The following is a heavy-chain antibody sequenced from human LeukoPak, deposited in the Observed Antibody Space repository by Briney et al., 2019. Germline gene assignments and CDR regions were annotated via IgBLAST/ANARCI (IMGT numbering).Heavy chain of an antibody. D-gene: IGHD3-3*01. CDR3: AKSPYDFWSGGFDP. Sequence: PSETLSLTCTVSGGSVSSYYWNWIRQPPAKGLEWMGYIYYSGTTNYNPSLKSRVTISVDTSKNQLSLKLTSVTAADTAVYYCAKSPYDFWSGGFDPWGQGTLVTVSS. J-gene: IGHJ5*02. V-gene: IGHV4-59*08. CDR2: IYYSGTT. CDR1: GGSVSSYY.